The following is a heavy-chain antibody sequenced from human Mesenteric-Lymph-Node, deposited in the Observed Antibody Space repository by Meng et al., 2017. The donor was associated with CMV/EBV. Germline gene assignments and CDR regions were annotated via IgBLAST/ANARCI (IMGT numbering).Heavy chain of an antibody. J-gene: IGHJ6*02. D-gene: IGHD2-2*01. CDR2: INSDGSST. V-gene: IGHV3-74*01. CDR1: GFTFNSYW. CDR3: ARGACRYCSSTSPDQYYYYYAMDV. Sequence: GGSLRLSCAASGFTFNSYWMHWVRQAPGKGLVWVSHINSDGSSTSYADSVKGRFTISRDNAENSLYLQMNSLRADDTAVYYCARGACRYCSSTSPDQYYYYYAMDVWGQGTTVTVSS.